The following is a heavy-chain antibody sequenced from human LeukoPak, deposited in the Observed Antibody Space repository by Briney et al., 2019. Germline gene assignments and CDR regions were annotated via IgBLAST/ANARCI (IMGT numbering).Heavy chain of an antibody. CDR1: GGTFSSYA. D-gene: IGHD6-6*01. Sequence: GASVKVSCKASGGTFSSYAIGWVRQAPGQGLEWMGGIIPIFGTANYAQKFQGRVTITTDESTSTAYMELSSLRSEDTAVYYCASPSVAAPSYYYYYMDVWGKGTTVTVSS. CDR3: ASPSVAAPSYYYYYMDV. V-gene: IGHV1-69*05. J-gene: IGHJ6*03. CDR2: IIPIFGTA.